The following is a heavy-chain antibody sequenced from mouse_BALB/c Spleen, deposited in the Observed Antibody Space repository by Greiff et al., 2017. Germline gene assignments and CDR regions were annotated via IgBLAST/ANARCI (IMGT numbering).Heavy chain of an antibody. V-gene: IGHV3-6*02. CDR2: ISYDGSN. CDR1: GYSITSGYY. D-gene: IGHD2-2*01. CDR3: ARDEIYYGYDEGAWFAY. Sequence: ESGPGLVKPSQSLSLTCSVTGYSITSGYYWNWIRQFPGNKLEWMGYISYDGSNNYNPSLKNRISITRDTSKNQFFLKLNSVTTEDTATYYCARDEIYYGYDEGAWFAYWGQGTLVTVSA. J-gene: IGHJ3*01.